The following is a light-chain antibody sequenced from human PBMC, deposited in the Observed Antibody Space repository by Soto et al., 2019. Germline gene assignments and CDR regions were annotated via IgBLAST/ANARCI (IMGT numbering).Light chain of an antibody. Sequence: EIVLTQSPATLSLSPGDRATLSCGASQSVRSSYVAWYQQKAGLAPRLLIYDGSSRASGIPDRFSGSGSGTDFTLTIGRLEPEDFAVYYRQQYDNSAPLSFGGGTKVEMK. CDR2: DGS. CDR3: QQYDNSAPLS. CDR1: QSVRSSY. V-gene: IGKV3D-20*01. J-gene: IGKJ4*01.